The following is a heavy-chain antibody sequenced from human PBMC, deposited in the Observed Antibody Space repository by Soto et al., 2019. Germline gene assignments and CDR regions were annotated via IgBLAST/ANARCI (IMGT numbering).Heavy chain of an antibody. CDR2: IWYDGSKK. Sequence: QVQLVESGGGVVQPGGSLRLSCEASGFTFNTYAMNWVRQTPGKGLEWVAVIWYDGSKKYYADSVKGRFTISRDNSENTVYLQINNLRADDTAVYYCARVGVAGTTSQIDHWGQGSLVAVSS. V-gene: IGHV3-33*01. D-gene: IGHD1-1*01. CDR1: GFTFNTYA. J-gene: IGHJ4*02. CDR3: ARVGVAGTTSQIDH.